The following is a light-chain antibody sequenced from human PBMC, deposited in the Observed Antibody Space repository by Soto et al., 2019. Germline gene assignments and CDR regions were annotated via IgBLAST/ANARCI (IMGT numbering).Light chain of an antibody. Sequence: QSALTQPASVSGSPGQSITISCTGTSSDVGGYIYVSWYQQHPGKAPKLMIYEVSNRPSGVSNRFSGSKSGNTASLTISGLQAEDEADYYCSSDTSSSPYVFGTGTKLTVL. CDR1: SSDVGGYIY. J-gene: IGLJ1*01. V-gene: IGLV2-14*01. CDR3: SSDTSSSPYV. CDR2: EVS.